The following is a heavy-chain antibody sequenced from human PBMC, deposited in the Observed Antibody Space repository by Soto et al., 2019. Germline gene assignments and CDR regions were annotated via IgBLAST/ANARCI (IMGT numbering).Heavy chain of an antibody. Sequence: EVQLAGSGGGLAQPGGSLRLSCAASGFTLSGYAMDWVRQAPGKGLEYVSGISSNGVGTYYANSVQGRFTISRDNSKNTVYLQMGSLRPEDMAVYYCARRARPDFYYMDVWGKGTTVTVSS. CDR2: ISSNGVGT. J-gene: IGHJ6*03. CDR1: GFTLSGYA. CDR3: ARRARPDFYYMDV. V-gene: IGHV3-64*01. D-gene: IGHD6-6*01.